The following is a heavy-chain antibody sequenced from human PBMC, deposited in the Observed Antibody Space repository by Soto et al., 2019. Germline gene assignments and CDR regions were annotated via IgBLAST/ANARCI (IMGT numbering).Heavy chain of an antibody. CDR3: AREDSIIIPAVSDF. J-gene: IGHJ4*02. CDR2: ISKSDYT. Sequence: GGSLRLSCTVSGFAFNNYGISWVRQAPGKGLEWVSSISKSDYTYYSDSVKGRFTISRDNAKNSVSLQMNTLRVEDTAVYYCAREDSIIIPAVSDFWGQGTLVTVSS. D-gene: IGHD2-2*01. CDR1: GFAFNNYG. V-gene: IGHV3-21*01.